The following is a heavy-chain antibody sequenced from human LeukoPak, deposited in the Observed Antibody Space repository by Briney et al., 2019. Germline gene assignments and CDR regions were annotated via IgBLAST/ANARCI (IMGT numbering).Heavy chain of an antibody. V-gene: IGHV3-23*01. CDR2: ISGSGGST. J-gene: IGHJ4*02. CDR1: GFTFSSYA. D-gene: IGHD2-2*01. CDR3: AKDPHPRYCSSTSCSGY. Sequence: GGSLRLSCAASGFTFSSYAMSWVRQAPGKGLEWVSAISGSGGSTYYADSVKGRFTISRDNSKNTLYLQMNSLRAEDTAVYYCAKDPHPRYCSSTSCSGYWGRGTLVTVSS.